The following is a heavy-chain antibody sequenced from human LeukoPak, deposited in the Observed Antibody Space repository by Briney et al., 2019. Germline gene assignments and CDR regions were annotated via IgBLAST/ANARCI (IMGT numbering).Heavy chain of an antibody. CDR1: GGSFSGYY. CDR3: ARTPPRPTTGHFDY. Sequence: SETLSLTCAVYGGSFSGYYWSWIRQPPGKGLEWIGEINHSGSTNYNPSLKSRVTISVDTSKNQFSLELSSVTAADTAVYYCARTPPRPTTGHFDYWGQGTLVTVSS. J-gene: IGHJ4*02. D-gene: IGHD4-17*01. CDR2: INHSGST. V-gene: IGHV4-34*01.